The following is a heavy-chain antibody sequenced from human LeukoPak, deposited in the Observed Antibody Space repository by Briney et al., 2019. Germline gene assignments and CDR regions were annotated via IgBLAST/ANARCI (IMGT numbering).Heavy chain of an antibody. Sequence: GGSLRLSCAASGFTFSSYWMGWVRQAPGQGLEWVANIKHEGSEKYYVDSVKGRFTISRDNAKNSLYLQMSSLKASDTAMYYCARRDYGDYRLLDYWGQGTLVTVSS. CDR3: ARRDYGDYRLLDY. CDR1: GFTFSSYW. D-gene: IGHD4-17*01. V-gene: IGHV3-7*03. J-gene: IGHJ4*02. CDR2: IKHEGSEK.